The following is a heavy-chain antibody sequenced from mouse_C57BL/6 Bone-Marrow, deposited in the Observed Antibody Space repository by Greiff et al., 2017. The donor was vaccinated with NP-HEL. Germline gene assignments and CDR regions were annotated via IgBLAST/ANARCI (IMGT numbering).Heavy chain of an antibody. Sequence: EVQLQQSGPELVKPGASVKISCKASGYTFTDYHMHWVKQRPGKSLEWIGDINPHNGGTSSKQKFKGKAPLTVDKSARTAYMELRSLTSEDSAGYDCARWGDGFFDYWGQGTTLTVSA. D-gene: IGHD2-13*01. V-gene: IGHV1-26*01. CDR3: ARWGDGFFDY. CDR1: GYTFTDYH. CDR2: INPHNGGT. J-gene: IGHJ2*01.